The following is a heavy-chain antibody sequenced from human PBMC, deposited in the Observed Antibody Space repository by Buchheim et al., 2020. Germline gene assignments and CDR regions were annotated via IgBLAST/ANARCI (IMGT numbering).Heavy chain of an antibody. CDR2: TYYSGST. CDR1: GGSIRRSSYY. CDR3: ATLYSSSSSWFDP. Sequence: QLQLQESGPGLVKASETLSLTCTVSGGSIRRSSYYWGWIRQPPGKGLEWIGSTYYSGSTYSNPSFNSRVTISADTSQNQFSLKLSSVTAADTAVYYCATLYSSSSSWFDPWGQGTL. V-gene: IGHV4-39*01. D-gene: IGHD6-6*01. J-gene: IGHJ5*02.